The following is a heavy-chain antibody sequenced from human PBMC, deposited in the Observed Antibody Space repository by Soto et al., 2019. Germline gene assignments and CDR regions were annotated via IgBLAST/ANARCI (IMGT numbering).Heavy chain of an antibody. CDR3: ASGRGYQLLLADY. J-gene: IGHJ4*02. CDR2: IWYDGSNK. Sequence: GGSLRLSCAASGFTFSSYGMHWVRQAPGKGLEWVAVIWYDGSNKYYADSVKGRFTISRDNSKNTLYLQMNSLRAEDTAVYYCASGRGYQLLLADYWGQGTLVTVSS. CDR1: GFTFSSYG. D-gene: IGHD2-2*01. V-gene: IGHV3-33*01.